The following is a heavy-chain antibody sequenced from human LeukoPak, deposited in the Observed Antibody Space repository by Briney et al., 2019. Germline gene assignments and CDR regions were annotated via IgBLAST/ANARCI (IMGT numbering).Heavy chain of an antibody. Sequence: GASVKVSCKASGYTFTGYYMHWVRQAPGQGLEWMGWLNPNSGGTNYAQKFQGRVTMTRDTSISTAYMELSRLRSDDTAVYYCARAKMSYYDSSGYYNPAVWFDPWGQGTLVTVSS. CDR1: GYTFTGYY. J-gene: IGHJ5*02. V-gene: IGHV1-2*02. CDR3: ARAKMSYYDSSGYYNPAVWFDP. D-gene: IGHD3-22*01. CDR2: LNPNSGGT.